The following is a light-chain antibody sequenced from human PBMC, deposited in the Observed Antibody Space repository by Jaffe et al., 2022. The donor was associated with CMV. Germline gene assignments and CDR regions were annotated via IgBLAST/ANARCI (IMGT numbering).Light chain of an antibody. V-gene: IGLV1-47*01. CDR1: NSDIGNNF. CDR3: AARDGSLRAWV. J-gene: IGLJ3*02. CDR2: RNN. Sequence: QSVLTQPPSMSGTPGQRVTISCSGSNSDIGNNFVSWYQQLPGTAPRLLIFRNNQRPSGVSDRFSGSKSGTSASLAISGLRSEDEADYYCAARDGSLRAWVIGAGTKLTV.